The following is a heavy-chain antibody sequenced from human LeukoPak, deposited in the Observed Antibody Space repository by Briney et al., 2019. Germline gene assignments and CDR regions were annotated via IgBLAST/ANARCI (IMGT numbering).Heavy chain of an antibody. D-gene: IGHD1-26*01. CDR2: IKQCGSTK. CDR3: ARDTDGSLDY. V-gene: IGHV3-7*01. J-gene: IGHJ4*02. Sequence: AGGSLRLSCAASGFTFTNSWMAWVRQAPGKGREWVANIKQCGSTKHYVDSVKGRFTISRDNPENSLYLQMNSLRADDTAVYYCARDTDGSLDYWGQGSLVTVAS. CDR1: GFTFTNSW.